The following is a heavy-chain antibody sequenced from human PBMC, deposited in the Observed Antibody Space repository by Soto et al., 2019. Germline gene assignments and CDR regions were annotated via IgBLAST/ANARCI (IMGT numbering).Heavy chain of an antibody. CDR2: ITPTLNIA. CDR1: GGTFSSYT. J-gene: IGHJ4*02. Sequence: QLQLVQSGAEVREPGSSVKVSCKASGGTFSSYTVIWGRQAPGQGLEWMGGITPTLNIAKYAEKVQGRVTITADESTSTVNMHLSSMRSEDTAVYFCARGYYSGSNPSGFDYWGQGTLVAVSS. D-gene: IGHD1-26*01. CDR3: ARGYYSGSNPSGFDY. V-gene: IGHV1-69*01.